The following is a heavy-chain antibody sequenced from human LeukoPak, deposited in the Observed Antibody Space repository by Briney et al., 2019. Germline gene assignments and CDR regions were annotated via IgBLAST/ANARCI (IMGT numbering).Heavy chain of an antibody. CDR3: AVELSTVSPIDY. V-gene: IGHV1-69*04. CDR1: GGTFSSYA. J-gene: IGHJ4*02. D-gene: IGHD4-11*01. Sequence: GASVKVSCKASGGTFSSYAISWVRQAPGQGLEWMGRIIPILGIANYAQKFQGRVTITVDKSTSTAYMELSSLRSEDTAVYYCAVELSTVSPIDYWGQGTLVTVSS. CDR2: IIPILGIA.